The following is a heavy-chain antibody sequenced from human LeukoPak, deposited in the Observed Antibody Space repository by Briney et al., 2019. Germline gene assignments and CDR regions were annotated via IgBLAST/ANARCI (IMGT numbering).Heavy chain of an antibody. CDR2: LYHSASS. J-gene: IGHJ6*03. CDR3: ARDNAKQQALGGYFYYMDV. Sequence: KPSETLSLTCSVSGDSVTNYYWSWIRQFPGKGLEWIGYLYHSASSNYNPSLQSRVSLSLDTSKNQFSLRLESVTAADTAIYYCARDNAKQQALGGYFYYMDVWGRGTTVIVSS. V-gene: IGHV4-59*02. D-gene: IGHD3-10*01. CDR1: GDSVTNYY.